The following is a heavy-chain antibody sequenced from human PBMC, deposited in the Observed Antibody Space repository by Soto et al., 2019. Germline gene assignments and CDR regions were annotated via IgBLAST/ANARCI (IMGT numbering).Heavy chain of an antibody. CDR2: IYHSGSA. CDR3: ARDNGYSYGYTLDH. Sequence: PSETLSLTCAVSGGSISSGGYSWSWIRQPPGKGLEWIGYIYHSGSAYYNPSLESRVTISVDTSKNQFSLKLSSVTAADTAVYYCARDNGYSYGYTLDHWGQGTLVTVSS. CDR1: GGSISSGGYS. V-gene: IGHV4-30-2*01. J-gene: IGHJ4*02. D-gene: IGHD5-18*01.